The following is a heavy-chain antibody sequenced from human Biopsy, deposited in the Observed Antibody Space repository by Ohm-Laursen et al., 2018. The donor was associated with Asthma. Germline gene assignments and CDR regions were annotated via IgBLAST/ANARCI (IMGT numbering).Heavy chain of an antibody. D-gene: IGHD3-22*01. J-gene: IGHJ4*02. CDR1: GGAIRTSGYY. CDR3: ARHQEAASYHYDGSIAC. Sequence: SETLSLTCSVSGGAIRTSGYYWGWIRQPPGKGLEWVGSMYYSGSAYYNPSLESRVTISVDTSKNQFSLKLSSVTAADTAVYFCARHQEAASYHYDGSIACWGQGIPVTVSS. V-gene: IGHV4-39*01. CDR2: MYYSGSA.